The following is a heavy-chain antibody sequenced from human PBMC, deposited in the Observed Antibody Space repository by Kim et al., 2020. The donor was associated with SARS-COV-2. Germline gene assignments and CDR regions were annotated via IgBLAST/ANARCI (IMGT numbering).Heavy chain of an antibody. J-gene: IGHJ3*02. CDR2: ISGSGGST. Sequence: GGSLRLSCAASGFTFSSYAMSWVRQAPGKGLEWVSAISGSGGSTYYADSVKGRFTISRDNSKNTLYLQMNSLRAEDTAVYYCAKDPVGYYYDSSGSSDDAFDIWGQGTMVTVSS. CDR1: GFTFSSYA. D-gene: IGHD3-22*01. CDR3: AKDPVGYYYDSSGSSDDAFDI. V-gene: IGHV3-23*01.